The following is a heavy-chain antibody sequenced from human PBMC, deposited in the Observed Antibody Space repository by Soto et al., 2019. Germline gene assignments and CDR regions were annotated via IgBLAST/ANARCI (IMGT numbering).Heavy chain of an antibody. Sequence: QVQLQVSGPGLVKPSETLSLTCTVSGDSISSYSWSWIRQPPGKGLEWIGNIHYNGNTKYSPSLKRRVTVSVDTSKDPISLQLISVTTADTAVYFCAREGNLGRWIQPLDSWGQGTLVTVSS. CDR2: IHYNGNT. D-gene: IGHD2-2*03. J-gene: IGHJ4*02. CDR3: AREGNLGRWIQPLDS. CDR1: GDSISSYS. V-gene: IGHV4-59*01.